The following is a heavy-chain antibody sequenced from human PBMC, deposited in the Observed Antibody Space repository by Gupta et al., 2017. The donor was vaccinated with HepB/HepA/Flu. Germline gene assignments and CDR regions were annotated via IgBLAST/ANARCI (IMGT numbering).Heavy chain of an antibody. Sequence: QVQLVQSGAEVKKPGASVKVSCKASGYTFTSYGISWVRQAPGQGLEWMGWISAYNGNTNYAQKLQGRVTMTTDTSTSTAYMELRSLRSDETAVYYCARVWWRGSYGYYYYGMDVWGQGTTVTVSS. CDR3: ARVWWRGSYGYYYYGMDV. D-gene: IGHD2-15*01. CDR1: GYTFTSYG. V-gene: IGHV1-18*01. CDR2: ISAYNGNT. J-gene: IGHJ6*02.